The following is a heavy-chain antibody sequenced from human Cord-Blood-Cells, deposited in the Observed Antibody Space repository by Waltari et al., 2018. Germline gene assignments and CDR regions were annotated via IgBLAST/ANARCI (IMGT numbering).Heavy chain of an antibody. CDR2: ISSSSSDI. Sequence: EVQLVESGGGLVKPGGSLRLACAASGFTFSSYSMNWVRQAPGKGLEWVSSISSSSSDIYYADSVKGRFTISRDNAKNSLYLQMNSLRAEDTAVYYCARDLYYDSSGYHNWFDPWGQGTLVTVSS. V-gene: IGHV3-21*01. D-gene: IGHD3-22*01. CDR3: ARDLYYDSSGYHNWFDP. J-gene: IGHJ5*02. CDR1: GFTFSSYS.